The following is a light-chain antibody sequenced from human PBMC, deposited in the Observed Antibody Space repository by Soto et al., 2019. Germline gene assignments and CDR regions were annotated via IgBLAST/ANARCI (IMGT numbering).Light chain of an antibody. V-gene: IGKV3-15*01. CDR2: GAS. Sequence: EIVLTQSPATLSVSLGERATLSCRASQSVSSNLAWYQQKPGQAPRLLIYGASTRATGIPARFSGSGSGTEFTLTISSLQSEDSAVYYCQQINTWPPMYTFGQGTTVEIK. J-gene: IGKJ2*01. CDR1: QSVSSN. CDR3: QQINTWPPMYT.